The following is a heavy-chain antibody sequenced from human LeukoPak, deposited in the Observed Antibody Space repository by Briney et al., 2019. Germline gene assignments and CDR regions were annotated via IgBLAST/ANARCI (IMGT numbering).Heavy chain of an antibody. D-gene: IGHD2-8*02. CDR3: ATYRQVLLPFES. V-gene: IGHV4-59*01. J-gene: IGHJ4*02. CDR2: IYYSGST. Sequence: SETLSLTCVVSGGAMSSSYWSWIRQPPGKGLEWIGYIYYSGSTNYNPSLKSRVTISVDTSKNHFSLKLSSVTAADTAIYYCATYRQVLLPFESWGQGTLVTVSS. CDR1: GGAMSSSY.